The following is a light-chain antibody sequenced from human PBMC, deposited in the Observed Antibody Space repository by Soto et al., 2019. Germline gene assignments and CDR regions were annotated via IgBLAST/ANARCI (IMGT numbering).Light chain of an antibody. J-gene: IGKJ1*01. CDR1: QSVRSSY. CDR2: AAS. Sequence: DIVMTQSPDSLAVSLGESATLSCRASQSVRSSYLAWYQQTPGQTPRLLIYAASSRATGIPDRFSGSGSGTDFSLNISRLEAEDFAVYYCQQYGSSPRTFGQGTKVDIK. CDR3: QQYGSSPRT. V-gene: IGKV3-20*01.